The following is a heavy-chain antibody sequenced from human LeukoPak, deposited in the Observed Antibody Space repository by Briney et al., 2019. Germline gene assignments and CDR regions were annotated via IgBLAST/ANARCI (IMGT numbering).Heavy chain of an antibody. V-gene: IGHV3-21*01. CDR2: ISASSNFI. CDR3: ARPATGYCSSAGCHWDS. D-gene: IGHD2-2*01. CDR1: GFTFSTHS. J-gene: IGHJ4*02. Sequence: PGGSLRLFCAASGFTFSTHSMYWVRQVPGKGLEWVSSISASSNFIHYTESVRGRFTISRDNAKNSLYLQMNSLGAQDTAVYYCARPATGYCSSAGCHWDSWGQGTLVTVSS.